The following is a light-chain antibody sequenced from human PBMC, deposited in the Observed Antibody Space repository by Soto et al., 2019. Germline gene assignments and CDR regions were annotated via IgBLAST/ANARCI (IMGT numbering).Light chain of an antibody. CDR1: QSIGLA. V-gene: IGKV3-11*01. J-gene: IGKJ1*01. CDR3: QQRTDRPPWT. Sequence: EIVLTQSPATLSLSPGERATLSCRASQSIGLAIAWYQHKPGQAPRLLIFDASQRATGIPARFRGSGSGTDFTLSISSLEPEDFVVYYCQQRTDRPPWTFGQGTKV. CDR2: DAS.